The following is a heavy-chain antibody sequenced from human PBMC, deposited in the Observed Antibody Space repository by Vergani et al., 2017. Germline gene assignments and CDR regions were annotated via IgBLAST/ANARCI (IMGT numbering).Heavy chain of an antibody. Sequence: QVPLVPSGAEVKKPGASVKVSCKASGYTFTSYGISWVRQAPGQGLEWMGWISAYNGNTNYAQKLQGRVTMTTDTSTSTAYMELRSLRSDDTAVYYCARVLNGYDSCVSLGNWGQGTLLTVSS. V-gene: IGHV1-18*01. CDR3: ARVLNGYDSCVSLGN. CDR2: ISAYNGNT. D-gene: IGHD3-22*01. CDR1: GYTFTSYG. J-gene: IGHJ4*02.